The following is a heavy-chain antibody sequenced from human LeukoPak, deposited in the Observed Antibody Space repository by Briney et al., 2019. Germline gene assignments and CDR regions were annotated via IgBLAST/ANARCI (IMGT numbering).Heavy chain of an antibody. CDR1: GGSISSGSYY. CDR3: ASRPVRGTNAFDI. Sequence: PSETLSLTCTVSGGSISSGSYYWSWIRQPAGKGLEWIGRIYTSGSTNYNPSLKSRVTISVDKSKNQFSLKLSSVTAADTAVYYCASRPVRGTNAFDIWGQGTMVTVSS. D-gene: IGHD3-10*01. V-gene: IGHV4-61*02. CDR2: IYTSGST. J-gene: IGHJ3*02.